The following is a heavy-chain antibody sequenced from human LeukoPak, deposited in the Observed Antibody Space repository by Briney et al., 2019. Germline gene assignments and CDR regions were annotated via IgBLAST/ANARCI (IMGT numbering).Heavy chain of an antibody. CDR1: GFTFSDYY. Sequence: GGSLRLSCAASGFTFSDYYMSWVRQAPGKGLEWVADIKQDGSEKYYVDSVEGRFTISRDNAKNSLYLQMNSLRAEDTAVYYCARVQEAHDAFDIWGQGTMVTVSS. D-gene: IGHD6-6*01. CDR2: IKQDGSEK. CDR3: ARVQEAHDAFDI. V-gene: IGHV3-7*01. J-gene: IGHJ3*02.